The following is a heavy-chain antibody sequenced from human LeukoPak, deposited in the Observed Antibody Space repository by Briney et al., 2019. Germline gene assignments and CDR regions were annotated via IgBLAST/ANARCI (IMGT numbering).Heavy chain of an antibody. J-gene: IGHJ3*02. CDR2: IYYSGST. CDR1: GGSISSYY. CDR3: ARGRADRYSSSWYMAFDI. Sequence: SETLSLTCTVSGGSISSYYWSWIRQPPGKGLEWIGYIYYSGSTNYNPSLKSRVTISVDTSKNQFSLKLSSVTAADTAVYYCARGRADRYSSSWYMAFDIWGQGTMVTVSS. D-gene: IGHD6-13*01. V-gene: IGHV4-59*01.